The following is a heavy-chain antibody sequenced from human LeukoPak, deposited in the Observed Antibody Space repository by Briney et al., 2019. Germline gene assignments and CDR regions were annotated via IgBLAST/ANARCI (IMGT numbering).Heavy chain of an antibody. CDR3: ARLVAYCAGDCLDY. J-gene: IGHJ4*02. CDR1: GGSISTYY. V-gene: IGHV4-59*08. CDR2: IYYSGRS. D-gene: IGHD2-21*01. Sequence: SETLSLTCSVSGGSISTYYWSWIRQPPGKGLEWIGYIYYSGRSNYNPSLRSRVTISVDTSRNQFSLKLSSVTAADTAVYYCARLVAYCAGDCLDYWGQGTLVTVSS.